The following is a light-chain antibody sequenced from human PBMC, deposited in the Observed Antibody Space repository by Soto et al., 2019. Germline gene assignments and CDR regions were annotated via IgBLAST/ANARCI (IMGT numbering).Light chain of an antibody. J-gene: IGKJ1*01. V-gene: IGKV1-5*01. CDR3: HQYNDYSQT. CDR1: QSISSW. CDR2: DAS. Sequence: DIQMIQSPSTLSASVGDGVTITCRASQSISSWLAWYQQKPGKAPKLLIYDASSLESGVPSRFSGSGSGTEFTLTISSLQPDDFATYYCHQYNDYSQTFGQGTKVEIK.